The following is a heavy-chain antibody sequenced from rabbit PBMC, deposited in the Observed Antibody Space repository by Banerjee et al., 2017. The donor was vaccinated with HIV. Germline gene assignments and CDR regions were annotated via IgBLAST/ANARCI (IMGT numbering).Heavy chain of an antibody. D-gene: IGHD5-1*01. CDR3: ARGDPSGSYDL. V-gene: IGHV1S45*01. CDR1: GFDFSGNA. J-gene: IGHJ3*01. CDR2: INTSSGST. Sequence: QEQLEESGGDLVKPEGSLTLTCKASGFDFSGNALCWFRQAPGKGLEWIACINTSSGSTVYATWAKGRFTISRTSSTTVTLQMTSLTAADTATYFCARGDPSGSYDLWGQGTLVTVS.